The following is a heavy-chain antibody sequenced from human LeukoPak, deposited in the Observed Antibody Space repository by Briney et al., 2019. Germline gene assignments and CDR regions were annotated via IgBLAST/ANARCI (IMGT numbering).Heavy chain of an antibody. Sequence: SETLSLTCTVSGGSISSSSYYWAWIRQPPGKGLEWIGSIHYSGSTYYNPSLQSRVTISIDTSKNQFSLKLRFVTAADTAVYYCARGLRKLLWFGELSLDYWGQGTLVTVSS. CDR2: IHYSGST. J-gene: IGHJ4*02. CDR1: GGSISSSSYY. D-gene: IGHD3-10*01. V-gene: IGHV4-39*07. CDR3: ARGLRKLLWFGELSLDY.